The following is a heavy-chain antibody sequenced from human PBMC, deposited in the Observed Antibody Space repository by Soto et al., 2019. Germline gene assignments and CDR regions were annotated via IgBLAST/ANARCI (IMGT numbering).Heavy chain of an antibody. Sequence: EVQLLESGGGLVQPGGSLRLSCAASGFTFSSYAMGWVRQAPGKGLEWVSAISGSGGSTYYADSVKGRFTISRDNSKNTLYQQMNSLGAEDTAVYYCAKDLGYCSEGVCYTSYYYYMDVWGKGTTVTLSS. CDR2: ISGSGGST. CDR3: AKDLGYCSEGVCYTSYYYYMDV. CDR1: GFTFSSYA. J-gene: IGHJ6*03. V-gene: IGHV3-23*01. D-gene: IGHD2-8*01.